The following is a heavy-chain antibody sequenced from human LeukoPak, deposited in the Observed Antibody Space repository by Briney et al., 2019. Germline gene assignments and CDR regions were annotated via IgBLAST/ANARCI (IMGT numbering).Heavy chain of an antibody. Sequence: PGGSLRLSCAASGFTFSSYGMSWVRQAPGKGLEWVSAISGSGGSTYYADSVKGRFTISRDNSKNTLYLQMNSLRAEDTAVYYCAKSGSSWFTLDYWGQGTLVTVSS. CDR2: ISGSGGST. CDR3: AKSGSSWFTLDY. J-gene: IGHJ4*02. CDR1: GFTFSSYG. V-gene: IGHV3-23*01. D-gene: IGHD6-13*01.